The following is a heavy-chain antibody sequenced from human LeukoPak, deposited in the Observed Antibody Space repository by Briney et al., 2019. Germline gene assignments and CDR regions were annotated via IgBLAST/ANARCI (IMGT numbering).Heavy chain of an antibody. CDR3: ARDLLESGSYYYYYYMDV. D-gene: IGHD1-26*01. J-gene: IGHJ6*03. V-gene: IGHV1-69*05. Sequence: SVKVSCKASGSTFSSYAISWVRQAPGQGLEWMGGIIPIFGTANYAQKFQGRVTITTDESTSTAYMELSSLRSEDTAVYYCARDLLESGSYYYYYYMDVWGKGTTVTVSS. CDR2: IIPIFGTA. CDR1: GSTFSSYA.